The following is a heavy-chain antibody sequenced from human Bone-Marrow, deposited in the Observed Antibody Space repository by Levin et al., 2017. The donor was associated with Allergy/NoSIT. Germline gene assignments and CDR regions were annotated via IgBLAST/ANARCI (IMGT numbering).Heavy chain of an antibody. D-gene: IGHD3-16*02. Sequence: GESLKISCAASGFTFSSYGMHWVRQAPGKGLEWVAVISYDGSNTYYADSVKGRFTISRDNSKNTLYLQMNSLRAEDTAVYNCAKASTDYIWGSYLGHWGQGTLVTVSS. J-gene: IGHJ4*02. CDR3: AKASTDYIWGSYLGH. CDR2: ISYDGSNT. V-gene: IGHV3-30*18. CDR1: GFTFSSYG.